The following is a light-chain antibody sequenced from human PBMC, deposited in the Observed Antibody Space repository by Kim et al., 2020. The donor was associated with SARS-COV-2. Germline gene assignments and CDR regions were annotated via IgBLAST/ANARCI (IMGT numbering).Light chain of an antibody. CDR1: SSDVGGYNY. V-gene: IGLV2-14*03. CDR2: DVF. CDR3: TSYRNSGYV. Sequence: QSALTQPASVSGSPGQSITISCTGTSSDVGGYNYVSWYQQSSGKAPKLMIYDVFKRPSGVPNRFSGPKSGNTASLTISGLQAEDEADYYCTSYRNSGYVFGTGTKVTVL. J-gene: IGLJ1*01.